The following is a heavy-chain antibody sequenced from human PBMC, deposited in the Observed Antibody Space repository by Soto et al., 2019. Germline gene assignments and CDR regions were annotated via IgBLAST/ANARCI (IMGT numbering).Heavy chain of an antibody. CDR2: IYSGGST. Sequence: GGSLRLSCAASGFTVSSNYMSWVRQAPGKGLDWVSIIYSGGSTYYADSVKGRFTISRDNSKNTLYLQMNSLRAEDTAVYFCVRDDPGLGMDYWGLGTLVTVSS. J-gene: IGHJ4*02. D-gene: IGHD1-26*01. CDR3: VRDDPGLGMDY. CDR1: GFTVSSNY. V-gene: IGHV3-53*01.